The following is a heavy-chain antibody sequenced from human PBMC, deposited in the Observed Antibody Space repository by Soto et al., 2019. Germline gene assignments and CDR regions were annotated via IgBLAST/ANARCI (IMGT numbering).Heavy chain of an antibody. V-gene: IGHV4-59*08. CDR3: VRLQSNSWPDH. J-gene: IGHJ4*02. CDR1: GGSISGHY. CDR2: LYYTGST. D-gene: IGHD6-13*01. Sequence: QVQLQESGPGLVKPSETLSLTCTVSGGSISGHYWSWIRLPPGKGLEWIGYLYYTGSTSYNHSLKNGVTISLDTSKNQFSLKLTSVTAADTAVYYCVRLQSNSWPDHWGQGTLVTVSS.